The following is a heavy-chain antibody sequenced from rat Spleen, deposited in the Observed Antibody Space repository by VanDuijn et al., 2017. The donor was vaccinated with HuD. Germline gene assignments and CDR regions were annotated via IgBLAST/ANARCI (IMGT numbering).Heavy chain of an antibody. J-gene: IGHJ2*01. CDR2: ISYDGGRN. V-gene: IGHV5-29*01. Sequence: EVQLVESGGGLVQPGRSLKLSCAASGFTFSDYYMAWVRQAPTKGLEWVATISYDGGRNFYRGPVKGRFTISRDNAKNTQYLQMDSLRSEDTATYYCARLRYNPFDYWGQGVMVTVSS. CDR3: ARLRYNPFDY. D-gene: IGHD1-5*01. CDR1: GFTFSDYY.